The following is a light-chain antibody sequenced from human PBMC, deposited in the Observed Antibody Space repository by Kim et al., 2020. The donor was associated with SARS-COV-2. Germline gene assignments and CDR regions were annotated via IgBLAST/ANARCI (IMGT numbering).Light chain of an antibody. J-gene: IGKJ2*01. V-gene: IGKV1-9*01. CDR3: QQVNNYPHT. CDR1: HAISSY. CDR2: ASI. Sequence: SASVGGRVILTCRASHAISSYLAWSQQKPGEAPRLLIYASILLQRGVPSRFSGSRSGTEFTLTISSLQPEDFATYYCQQVNNYPHTFGQGTKLEI.